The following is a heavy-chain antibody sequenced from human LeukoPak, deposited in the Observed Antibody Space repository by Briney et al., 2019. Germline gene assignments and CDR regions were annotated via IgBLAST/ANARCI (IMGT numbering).Heavy chain of an antibody. J-gene: IGHJ4*02. V-gene: IGHV4-38-2*02. Sequence: SETLSLTCIVSGYSISSGYYWGWIRQPPGKGLEWIGNIYHSGITYYNLYNPSLKSRVIISVDTSKNHFSLKLSSVTAADTAVYFCATLLSSSYYFDYWGQETLVTVSS. CDR1: GYSISSGYY. CDR3: ATLLSSSYYFDY. D-gene: IGHD3-10*02. CDR2: IYHSGIT.